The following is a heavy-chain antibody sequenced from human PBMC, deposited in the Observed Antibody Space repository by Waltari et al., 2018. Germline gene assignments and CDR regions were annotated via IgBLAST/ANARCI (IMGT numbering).Heavy chain of an antibody. CDR3: ARGGLYGQQLLESAFEI. Sequence: QVQLVQSGAEVKKPGSSVKVSCKASGGSFSTYAITWVRQAPGQGLEWMGGIIPSFETAKYAQKFQERVTITTDGSMTTAYMELSSLTSEDTAVYYCARGGLYGQQLLESAFEIWGQGTKVTVAS. CDR1: GGSFSTYA. D-gene: IGHD6-13*01. J-gene: IGHJ3*02. V-gene: IGHV1-69*05. CDR2: IIPSFETA.